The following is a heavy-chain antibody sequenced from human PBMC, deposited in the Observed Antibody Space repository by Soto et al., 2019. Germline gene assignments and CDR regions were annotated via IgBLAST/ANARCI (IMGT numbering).Heavy chain of an antibody. D-gene: IGHD2-8*01. V-gene: IGHV3-48*01. CDR3: VREQLYFNDV. Sequence: GESLRLSCAASGFNFRNYNMKWVRQAPGKGLEWVAHISLRVSTVDYADSVKGRFPISRDDADNSLFLQMNSLGADDTALYYCVREQLYFNDV. J-gene: IGHJ3*01. CDR2: ISLRVSTV. CDR1: GFNFRNYN.